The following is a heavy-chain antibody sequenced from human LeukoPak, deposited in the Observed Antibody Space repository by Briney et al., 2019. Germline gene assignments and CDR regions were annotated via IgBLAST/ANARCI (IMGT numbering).Heavy chain of an antibody. CDR1: GGTFSSYA. D-gene: IGHD3-9*01. Sequence: GASVKVSCKASGGTFSSYAISWVRQAPGQGLEWMGRIIPILGIANYAQKFQGRVTITADKSTSTAYMELSSLRSEDTAVYYCARVCDILTGYYKWALDIWGQGTMVTVSS. V-gene: IGHV1-69*04. CDR2: IIPILGIA. CDR3: ARVCDILTGYYKWALDI. J-gene: IGHJ3*02.